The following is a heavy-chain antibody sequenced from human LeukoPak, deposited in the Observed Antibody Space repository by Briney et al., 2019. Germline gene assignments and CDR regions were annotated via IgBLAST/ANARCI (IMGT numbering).Heavy chain of an antibody. CDR1: GFTFSSYW. V-gene: IGHV3-74*01. J-gene: IGHJ4*02. CDR3: VRVDSSGWWSFDY. D-gene: IGHD6-19*01. CDR2: INGDGIGT. Sequence: GGALRLSCAASGFTFSSYWMHWVRQAPGKGLVWVSRINGDGIGTNSADSVKGRFTVSRDNAKNTLYLQMNSLRADDTAVYYCVRVDSSGWWSFDYWGQGTLVTVSS.